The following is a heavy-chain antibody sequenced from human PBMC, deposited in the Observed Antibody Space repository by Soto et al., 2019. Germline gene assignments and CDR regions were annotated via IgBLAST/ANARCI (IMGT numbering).Heavy chain of an antibody. CDR1: GDSISTVDYF. V-gene: IGHV4-30-4*01. CDR3: ARGRYCLTGRCFPNWFDS. Sequence: SETLSLTCSVSGDSISTVDYFWAWIRQPPGQALEYIGYIYKSTTTYYNPSSESRVAISLDTSKSQFSLNVTSVTAADTAVYFCARGRYCLTGRCFPNWFDSWGQGTLVTVSS. J-gene: IGHJ5*01. CDR2: IYKSTTT. D-gene: IGHD2-15*01.